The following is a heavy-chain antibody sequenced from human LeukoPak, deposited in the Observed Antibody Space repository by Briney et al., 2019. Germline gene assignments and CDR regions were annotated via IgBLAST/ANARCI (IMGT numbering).Heavy chain of an antibody. CDR1: GGSIRSSSYY. J-gene: IGHJ5*02. CDR3: ARATEPGSSTWDWFGP. CDR2: IYYGGST. V-gene: IGHV4-39*07. Sequence: PSETLSLTCTVSGGSIRSSSYYWGWIRQPPGKGLEWIGNIYYGGSTYYNPSLKSRVTTSIDTSKNQFSLKLSSVTAADTAVYYCARATEPGSSTWDWFGPWGQGTLVTVSS. D-gene: IGHD2-2*01.